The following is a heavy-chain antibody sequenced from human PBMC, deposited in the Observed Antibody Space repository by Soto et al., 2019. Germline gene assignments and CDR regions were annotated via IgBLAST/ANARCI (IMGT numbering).Heavy chain of an antibody. D-gene: IGHD2-8*01. CDR1: GFTLGNYW. J-gene: IGHJ4*02. CDR3: ASRSATVLSLTY. Sequence: GGSLRLSCLASGFTLGNYWMSWVRQAPGKGLEWVANIKEDGSQQYYVDSVKGRFTISRDNARNSLFLQMNSLRAEDTAVYYCASRSATVLSLTYWGPGTQVTVSS. V-gene: IGHV3-7*03. CDR2: IKEDGSQQ.